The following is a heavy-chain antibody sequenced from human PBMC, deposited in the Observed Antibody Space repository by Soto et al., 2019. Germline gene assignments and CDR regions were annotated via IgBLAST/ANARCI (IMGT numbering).Heavy chain of an antibody. J-gene: IGHJ4*02. Sequence: GGSLRLSCAASGFTFSSYGMPWVRQAPGKGLEWVAVISYDGSNKYYADSVKGRFTISRDNSKNTLYLQMNSLRAEDTAVYYCAKDSGQRLDQIDYFDYWGQGTLVTVSS. D-gene: IGHD6-25*01. CDR1: GFTFSSYG. CDR3: AKDSGQRLDQIDYFDY. CDR2: ISYDGSNK. V-gene: IGHV3-30*18.